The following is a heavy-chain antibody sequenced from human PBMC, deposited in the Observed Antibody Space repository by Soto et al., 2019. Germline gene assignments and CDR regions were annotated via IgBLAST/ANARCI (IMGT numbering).Heavy chain of an antibody. CDR1: GGSISSSSYY. V-gene: IGHV4-39*07. CDR2: IYYSGST. J-gene: IGHJ5*02. Sequence: SETLSLTCTVSGGSISSSSYYWGWIRQPPGKGLEWIGSIYYSGSTYYNPSLKSRVTISVDTSKNHFSLKLSSVTAADTAVYYCARDRFSSSSYDYWFDPWGQGTLVTVSS. D-gene: IGHD6-13*01. CDR3: ARDRFSSSSYDYWFDP.